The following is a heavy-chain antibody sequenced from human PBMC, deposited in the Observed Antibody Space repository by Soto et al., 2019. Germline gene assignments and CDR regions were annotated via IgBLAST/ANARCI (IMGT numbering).Heavy chain of an antibody. CDR1: GGSISSYY. V-gene: IGHV4-59*01. Sequence: SETLSLTCTVSGGSISSYYWSWIRQPPGKGLEWIGYIYYSGSTNYNPSLKSRVTISVDTSKNQFSLKLSSVTAADTAVYYCASDEIGDYTAYQPYGMDVWGQGTTVTVSS. CDR3: ASDEIGDYTAYQPYGMDV. J-gene: IGHJ6*02. CDR2: IYYSGST. D-gene: IGHD2-2*02.